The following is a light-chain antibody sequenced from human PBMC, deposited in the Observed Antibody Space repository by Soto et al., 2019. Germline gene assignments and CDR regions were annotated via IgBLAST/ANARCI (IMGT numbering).Light chain of an antibody. CDR2: DAS. J-gene: IGKJ5*01. CDR1: QDIGNY. Sequence: IQLTQSPSSLSASVGDRVTISCRASQDIGNYLAWYQQKPGEAPKLLIYDASTLQSGVPLRFGGSGSGTDFTLTNSSLQPEDFATYYCQQLNKYPVTFGQGTRLEIK. V-gene: IGKV1-9*01. CDR3: QQLNKYPVT.